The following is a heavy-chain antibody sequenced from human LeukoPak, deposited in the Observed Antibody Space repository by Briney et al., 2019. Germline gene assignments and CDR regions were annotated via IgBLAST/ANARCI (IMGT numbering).Heavy chain of an antibody. D-gene: IGHD6-19*01. Sequence: SVKVSCKASGGTFSSYAISWVRLAPGQGLEWMGRIIPILGIANYAQKFQGRVTITADKSTSTAYMELSSLRSEDTAVYYCARGAPASGLDGWGQGTLVTVSS. CDR1: GGTFSSYA. V-gene: IGHV1-69*04. CDR3: ARGAPASGLDG. J-gene: IGHJ4*02. CDR2: IIPILGIA.